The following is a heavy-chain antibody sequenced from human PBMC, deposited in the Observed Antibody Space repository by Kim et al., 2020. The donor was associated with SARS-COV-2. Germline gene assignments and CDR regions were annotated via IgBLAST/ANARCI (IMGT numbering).Heavy chain of an antibody. D-gene: IGHD3-3*01. J-gene: IGHJ4*02. Sequence: GGSLRLSCAASGFTFSSYGMTWVRQAPGKGLEWVSAIGASGGTTYYADSVRGRFSISRNNSKNTLYLQMESLRAEDTAIYYCARLLSGSTYWGQGTLVTVSS. CDR3: ARLLSGSTY. CDR2: IGASGGTT. V-gene: IGHV3-23*01. CDR1: GFTFSSYG.